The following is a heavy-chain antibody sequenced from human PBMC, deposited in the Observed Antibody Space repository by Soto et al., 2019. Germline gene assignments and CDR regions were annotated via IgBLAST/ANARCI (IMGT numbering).Heavy chain of an antibody. CDR3: ASPVYDYIWGSYRQGWFDP. Sequence: QLQLQESGPGLVKPSETLSLTCTVSGGSISSSSYYWGWIRQPPGKGLEWIGSIYYSGSTYYNPSLKSRVNMPVDPSKNQFSLKLISVTAADAAVYYCASPVYDYIWGSYRQGWFDPWGQGTLVTVSS. D-gene: IGHD3-16*02. V-gene: IGHV4-39*01. CDR1: GGSISSSSYY. CDR2: IYYSGST. J-gene: IGHJ5*02.